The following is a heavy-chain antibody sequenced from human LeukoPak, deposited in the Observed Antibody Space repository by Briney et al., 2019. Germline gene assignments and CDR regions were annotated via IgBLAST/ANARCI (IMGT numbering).Heavy chain of an antibody. D-gene: IGHD3-9*01. CDR1: GLTFSGSA. J-gene: IGHJ4*02. CDR2: IRSKANSYAT. Sequence: GGSLRLSCAASGLTFSGSAMHWVRQASGKGLEWVGRIRSKANSYATAYAASVKGRFTISRDDSKNTAYLQMNSLKTEDTAVYYCTSVYYDILTGYYHFDYWGQGTLVTVSS. V-gene: IGHV3-73*01. CDR3: TSVYYDILTGYYHFDY.